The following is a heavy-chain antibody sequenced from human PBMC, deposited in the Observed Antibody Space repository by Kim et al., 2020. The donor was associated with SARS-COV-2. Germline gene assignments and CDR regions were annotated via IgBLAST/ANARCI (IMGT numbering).Heavy chain of an antibody. CDR3: AKDRVVVVAATLDY. V-gene: IGHV3-23*01. D-gene: IGHD2-15*01. J-gene: IGHJ4*02. CDR1: GFTFSSYA. Sequence: GGSLRLSCAASGFTFSSYAMSWVRQAPGKGLEWVSAISGSGGSTYYADSVKGRFTISRDNSKNTLYLQMNSLRAEDTAVYCCAKDRVVVVAATLDYWGQGTLVTVSS. CDR2: ISGSGGST.